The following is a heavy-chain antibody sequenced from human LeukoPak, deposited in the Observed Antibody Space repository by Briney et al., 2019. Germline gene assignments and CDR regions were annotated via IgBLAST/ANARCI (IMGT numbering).Heavy chain of an antibody. CDR2: IGTAGDT. D-gene: IGHD1-1*01. V-gene: IGHV3-13*01. CDR3: ARVAKERVGGVYYFDY. J-gene: IGHJ4*02. CDR1: GFTFSDYD. Sequence: GGSLRLSCAASGFTFSDYDMHWVRQATGKGLEWVSAIGTAGDTYYTGSVKGRFTISRENAKNFLYLQMNSLRAGDTAVYYCARVAKERVGGVYYFDYWGQGTLVTVSS.